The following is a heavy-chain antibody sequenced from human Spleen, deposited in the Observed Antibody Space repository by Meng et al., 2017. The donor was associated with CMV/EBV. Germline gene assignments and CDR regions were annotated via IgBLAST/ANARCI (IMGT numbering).Heavy chain of an antibody. CDR2: IRWDGGST. CDR1: GFTFDDYT. D-gene: IGHD6-13*01. Sequence: GESLKISCAASGFTFDDYTMHWVRQTPGRGLEWVSLIRWDGGSTYYADSVKGRFTISRDNAKDSLFLHMRSLRVEDTAIYYCARIGTRTRRIATPRSQTYHYLDYWGQGTQVTVSS. V-gene: IGHV3-43*01. CDR3: ARIGTRTRRIATPRSQTYHYLDY. J-gene: IGHJ4*02.